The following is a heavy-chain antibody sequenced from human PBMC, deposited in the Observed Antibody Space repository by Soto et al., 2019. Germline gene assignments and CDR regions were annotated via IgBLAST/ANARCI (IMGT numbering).Heavy chain of an antibody. CDR2: ISYDGSDK. Sequence: PGWSLRLSCAASGFTFNTFGMHWVRQAPGKGLEWVAVISYDGSDKYYSDSVRGRFTISRDNSMNTLYLQMNSLRTEDTAVYYCAKSPNFYCSSYHCYKYYFDYWGQGTLVTVSS. V-gene: IGHV3-30*18. CDR3: AKSPNFYCSSYHCYKYYFDY. CDR1: GFTFNTFG. J-gene: IGHJ4*02. D-gene: IGHD2-2*01.